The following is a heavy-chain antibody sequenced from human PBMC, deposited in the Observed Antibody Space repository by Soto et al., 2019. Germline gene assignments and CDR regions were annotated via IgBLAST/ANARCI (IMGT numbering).Heavy chain of an antibody. CDR2: ISGSGGST. D-gene: IGHD3-22*01. CDR3: EKDYYDRSGYYNGIDACDI. J-gene: IGHJ3*02. V-gene: IGHV3-23*01. CDR1: GFTFSSYA. Sequence: GRSLRLSCAASGFTFSSYAMSWVRQAPGKGLEWVSAISGSGGSTYYADSVKGRFTISRDNSKNTLYLQMNSLRAEDTAVYYCEKDYYDRSGYYNGIDACDIWGQGTMVTASS.